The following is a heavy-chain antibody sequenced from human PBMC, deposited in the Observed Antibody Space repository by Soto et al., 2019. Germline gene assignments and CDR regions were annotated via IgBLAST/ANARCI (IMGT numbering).Heavy chain of an antibody. V-gene: IGHV3-33*01. CDR3: ARSRARYYYGSGGGADAEVCYYYGMDV. J-gene: IGHJ6*02. D-gene: IGHD3-10*01. Sequence: QVQLVESGGGVVQPGRSLRLSCAASGFTFSSYGMHWVRQAPGKGLERVAVIWYDGSNKYYADSVKGRFTISRDNSKNTLYLQMNSLRAEDTAVYYCARSRARYYYGSGGGADAEVCYYYGMDVWGQGTTVTVSS. CDR1: GFTFSSYG. CDR2: IWYDGSNK.